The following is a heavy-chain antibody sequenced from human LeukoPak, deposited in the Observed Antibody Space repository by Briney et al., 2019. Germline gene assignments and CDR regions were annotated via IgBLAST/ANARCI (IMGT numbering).Heavy chain of an antibody. CDR2: ISGSGGST. CDR3: AKFPNYYYYYGMDV. V-gene: IGHV3-23*01. Sequence: GGSLRLSCAASGFTFSSYAMSWVRQAPGKGLEWVSAISGSGGSTYYADSVKGRFTISRDNSKNTLYRQMNSLRAEDTAVYYCAKFPNYYYYYGMDVWDQGTTVTVSS. CDR1: GFTFSSYA. J-gene: IGHJ6*02.